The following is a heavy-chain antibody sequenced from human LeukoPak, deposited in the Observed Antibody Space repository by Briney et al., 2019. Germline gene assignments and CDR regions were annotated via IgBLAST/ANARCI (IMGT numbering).Heavy chain of an antibody. J-gene: IGHJ4*02. CDR1: GFTFSNFA. CDR2: INHRGRT. V-gene: IGHV4-34*01. D-gene: IGHD4-17*01. Sequence: GSLRLSCAASGFTFSNFAMNWVRQAPGKGLEWIGEINHRGRTNYNPSLKSRVTISVDTSKNQFSLRLSSVTAADTAMYYCARVDYGDYSKDFDYWGQGILVTVSS. CDR3: ARVDYGDYSKDFDY.